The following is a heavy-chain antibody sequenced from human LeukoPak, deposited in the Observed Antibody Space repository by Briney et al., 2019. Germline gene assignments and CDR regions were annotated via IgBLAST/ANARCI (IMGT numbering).Heavy chain of an antibody. J-gene: IGHJ3*02. D-gene: IGHD3-22*01. CDR1: GFTFSSYA. V-gene: IGHV3-66*01. CDR3: ASSNELESGEIVVVITPPGGFDI. Sequence: PGGSLRLSCAASGFTFSSYAMSWVRQAPGKGLEWVSVIYSGGSTYYADSVKGRFTISRDNSKNTLYLQMNSLRAEDTAVYYCASSNELESGEIVVVITPPGGFDIWGQGTMVTVSS. CDR2: IYSGGST.